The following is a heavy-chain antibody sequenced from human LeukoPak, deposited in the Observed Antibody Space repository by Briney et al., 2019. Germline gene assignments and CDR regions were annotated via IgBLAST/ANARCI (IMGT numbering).Heavy chain of an antibody. J-gene: IGHJ4*02. V-gene: IGHV3-23*01. CDR3: AKERHYDYVWKGYFDY. D-gene: IGHD3-16*01. CDR2: ISGSGGST. Sequence: GGSLRLSCAASGFTFSSYAMSWVRQAPGKGLEWVSAISGSGGSTYYADSVKGRFTISRDSSKNTLYLQMNSLRAEDTAVYYCAKERHYDYVWKGYFDYWGQGTLVTVSS. CDR1: GFTFSSYA.